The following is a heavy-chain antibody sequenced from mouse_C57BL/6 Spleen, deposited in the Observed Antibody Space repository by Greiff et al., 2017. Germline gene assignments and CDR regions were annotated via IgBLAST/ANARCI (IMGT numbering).Heavy chain of an antibody. CDR2: IDPEDGET. Sequence: VQLQQSGAELVKPGASVKLSCTASGFTFKNYYMHWVKQRPEQGLEWIGRIDPEDGETKYAPKFQGKATITADTSSNTAYLQLSSLTSEDTAVYYCALDSSGYPYYFDYWGQGTTLTVSS. CDR1: GFTFKNYY. CDR3: ALDSSGYPYYFDY. J-gene: IGHJ2*01. V-gene: IGHV14-2*01. D-gene: IGHD3-2*02.